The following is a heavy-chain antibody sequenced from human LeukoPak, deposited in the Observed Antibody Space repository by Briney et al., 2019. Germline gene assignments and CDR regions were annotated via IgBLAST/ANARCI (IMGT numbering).Heavy chain of an antibody. CDR2: IYYSGST. CDR1: GGSISSSTYY. V-gene: IGHV4-30-4*08. D-gene: IGHD1-26*01. J-gene: IGHJ4*02. CDR3: ARAISGNSYLDY. Sequence: SETLSLTCTVSGGSISSSTYYWGWIRQPPGKGLEWIGYIYYSGSTYYNPSLKSRVTISVDTSKNQFSLKLSSVTAADTAVYYCARAISGNSYLDYWGQGTLVTVSS.